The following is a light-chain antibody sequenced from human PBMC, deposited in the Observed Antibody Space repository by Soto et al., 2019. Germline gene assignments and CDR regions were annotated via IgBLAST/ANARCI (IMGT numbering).Light chain of an antibody. V-gene: IGLV6-57*04. Sequence: NFMLTHPHSVSESPGKTLTISCTRSSGSIASNYVQWYQQRPGSAPTTVIYEDNQRPSGVPDRFSGSIDSSSNSASLTISGLKTEDEADYYGQSYDSSNLVFGGGTKVTVL. CDR1: SGSIASNY. CDR2: EDN. CDR3: QSYDSSNLV. J-gene: IGLJ2*01.